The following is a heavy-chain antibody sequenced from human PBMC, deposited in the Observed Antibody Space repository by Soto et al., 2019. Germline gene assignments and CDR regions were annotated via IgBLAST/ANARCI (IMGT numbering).Heavy chain of an antibody. D-gene: IGHD1-1*01. Sequence: SVKVSCKASGGTFSDSTINWVRQAPGQRLEWMGGIIPIFDTANYAGKFQGRVTITADESTSTSFMEVSSLRSEDTAVYYCARNGTLTGYSYGMDVWGQGTMVTVSS. CDR3: ARNGTLTGYSYGMDV. CDR2: IIPIFDTA. J-gene: IGHJ6*02. CDR1: GGTFSDST. V-gene: IGHV1-69*13.